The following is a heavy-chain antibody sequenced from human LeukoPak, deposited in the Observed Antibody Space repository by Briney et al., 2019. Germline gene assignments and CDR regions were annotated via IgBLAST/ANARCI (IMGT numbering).Heavy chain of an antibody. Sequence: GGSLRLSCAASGFTFSSHAMSWVRQAPGKGLEWVSGISGSGGRTYYADSVKGRFTISRDNSKNTLYLRMNSLRAEDTAVYFCAKDRSGYSGYGEFDYWGQGTLVTVSS. CDR2: ISGSGGRT. CDR1: GFTFSSHA. V-gene: IGHV3-23*01. CDR3: AKDRSGYSGYGEFDY. D-gene: IGHD5-12*01. J-gene: IGHJ4*02.